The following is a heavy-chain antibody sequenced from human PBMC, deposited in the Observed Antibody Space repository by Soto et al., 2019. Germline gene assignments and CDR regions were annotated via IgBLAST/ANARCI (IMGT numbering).Heavy chain of an antibody. CDR1: GYSFTNYW. J-gene: IGHJ4*02. CDR3: ARQESSGWYSHVY. CDR2: IDPSDSYT. V-gene: IGHV5-10-1*01. Sequence: GESLKISCKGSGYSFTNYWISWVRQMPVKGLEWMGRIDPSDSYTNYSPSFQGHVTISADKSISTAYLQWSSLKASDTAMYYCARQESSGWYSHVYWGQGTLVTVSS. D-gene: IGHD6-19*01.